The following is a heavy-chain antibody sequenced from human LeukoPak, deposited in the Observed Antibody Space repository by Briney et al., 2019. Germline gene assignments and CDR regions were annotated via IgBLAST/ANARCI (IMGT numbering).Heavy chain of an antibody. CDR3: ARSDGSGPEDL. J-gene: IGHJ2*01. V-gene: IGHV4-59*01. CDR2: IYYSGST. Sequence: SETLSLTCTLSGGSFSSYYWSWIRQPPGKGLEWIGYIYYSGSTNYNPSLKSRVTISVDTSKNQFSLKLSSVTATDTAVYYCARSDGSGPEDLWGRGTLVTVSS. D-gene: IGHD3-10*01. CDR1: GGSFSSYY.